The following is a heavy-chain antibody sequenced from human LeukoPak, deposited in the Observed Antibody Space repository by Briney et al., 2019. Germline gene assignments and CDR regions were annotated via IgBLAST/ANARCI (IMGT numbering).Heavy chain of an antibody. CDR1: GFTFSTYG. CDR3: ARRDTSGWFYFDY. CDR2: ITGSGWST. J-gene: IGHJ4*02. D-gene: IGHD6-19*01. V-gene: IGHV3-23*01. Sequence: PGGSLRLSCEASGFTFSTYGMHWVRQAPGKGLEWVSRITGSGWSTYYADSVKGRFTISRDNSKNTLYLQMNSLRAEDTAVYYCARRDTSGWFYFDYWGQGTLVTVSS.